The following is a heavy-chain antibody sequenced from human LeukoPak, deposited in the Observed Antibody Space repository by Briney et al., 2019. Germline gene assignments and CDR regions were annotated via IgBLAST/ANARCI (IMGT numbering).Heavy chain of an antibody. J-gene: IGHJ4*02. V-gene: IGHV3-23*01. D-gene: IGHD6-13*01. CDR1: GSTFSSYA. CDR2: ISGSGGST. Sequence: EGSLRLSCAASGSTFSSYAMSWVRPAPRKGLEWVSAISGSGGSTYYTDSGKGRLTISRDNSKNTLYLQMNSLRAEDTGVYYCAKVPIRGQQPRYFDYWGQGTLVTVSS. CDR3: AKVPIRGQQPRYFDY.